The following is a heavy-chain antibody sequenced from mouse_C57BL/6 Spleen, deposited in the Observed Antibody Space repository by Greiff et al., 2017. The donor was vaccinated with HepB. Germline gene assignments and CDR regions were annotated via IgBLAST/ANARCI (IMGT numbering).Heavy chain of an antibody. CDR2: IDPEDGET. V-gene: IGHV14-2*01. J-gene: IGHJ4*01. D-gene: IGHD2-5*01. CDR3: AKDSNLNWEGYAMDY. CDR1: GFNIKDYY. Sequence: EVQLPPSGAELVKPGASVKLSCTASGFNIKDYYMHWVKQRTEQGLEWIGRIDPEDGETKYAPKFQGKATITADTSSNTAYLQLSSLTSEDTAVYYCAKDSNLNWEGYAMDYWGQGTSGSVAS.